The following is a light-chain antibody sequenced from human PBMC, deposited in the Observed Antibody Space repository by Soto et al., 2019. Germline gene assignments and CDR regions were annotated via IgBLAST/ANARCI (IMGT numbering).Light chain of an antibody. CDR2: DAS. CDR3: QEYDGAPIT. Sequence: IGLPLSPYTLSLSPGESAPLSCRASQSIRSERLAWYQQKPGQAPRLVIFDASNRASGMPERFSGSGSGTDFTLTIARLEPEDFAVYYCQEYDGAPITFGLGTRLEIK. J-gene: IGKJ5*01. CDR1: QSIRSER. V-gene: IGKV3-20*01.